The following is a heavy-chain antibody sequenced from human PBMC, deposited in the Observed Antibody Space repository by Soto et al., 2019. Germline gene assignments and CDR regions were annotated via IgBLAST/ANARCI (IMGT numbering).Heavy chain of an antibody. CDR3: ARIYSSSWYGYYYYGMDV. V-gene: IGHV1-8*01. CDR2: MNPNSGNT. Sequence: ASVTVSCKASGYTFTSYDINWVRQATGQGLEWMGWMNPNSGNTGYAQKFQGRVTMTRNTSISTAYMELSSLRSEDTAVYYCARIYSSSWYGYYYYGMDVWGQGTTVTVSS. CDR1: GYTFTSYD. D-gene: IGHD6-13*01. J-gene: IGHJ6*02.